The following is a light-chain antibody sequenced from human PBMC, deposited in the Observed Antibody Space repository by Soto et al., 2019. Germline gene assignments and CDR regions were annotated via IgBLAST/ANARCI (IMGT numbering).Light chain of an antibody. V-gene: IGKV3-20*01. J-gene: IGKJ5*01. CDR3: QQHGQWPIT. Sequence: EISLAQSPGTLCKTPGERATLSCRPSQSASNNYLAWYQQKPGQAPRLPSYGASTRATGIPDRFSGSGSGTEFTLTISSLKPEDFETYYCQQHGQWPITFGQGTRLEI. CDR1: QSASNNY. CDR2: GAS.